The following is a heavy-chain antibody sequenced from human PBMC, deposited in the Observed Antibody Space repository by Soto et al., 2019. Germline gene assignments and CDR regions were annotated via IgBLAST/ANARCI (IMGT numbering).Heavy chain of an antibody. CDR3: AKEMYPRTVLDSSSPWGDY. CDR2: VSYDGSYK. J-gene: IGHJ4*02. D-gene: IGHD6-6*01. V-gene: IGHV3-30*18. CDR1: GFTFSDYG. Sequence: GGSLRLSCAVSGFTFSDYGMHWVRQAPGKGLEWVAVVSYDGSYKYYADSVKGRFTVSRDLSGNTLFLQMNSLRLEDTAVHFCAKEMYPRTVLDSSSPWGDYWGRGTLVTVSS.